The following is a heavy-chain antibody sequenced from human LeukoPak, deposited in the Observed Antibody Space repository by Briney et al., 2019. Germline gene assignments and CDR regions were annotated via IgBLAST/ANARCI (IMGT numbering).Heavy chain of an antibody. J-gene: IGHJ4*02. V-gene: IGHV3-23*01. D-gene: IGHD4-23*01. CDR1: GLTFASDR. Sequence: GGSLRLSCAAPGLTFASDRMSWVRQAPGKGLEWVSAIRGRDDHTYYAASVKGRYTISRDKSKITLYLQMKILRPERTAVYYCAKRCDYSGNWNYFDYWGQGTPVTVSA. CDR2: IRGRDDHT. CDR3: AKRCDYSGNWNYFDY.